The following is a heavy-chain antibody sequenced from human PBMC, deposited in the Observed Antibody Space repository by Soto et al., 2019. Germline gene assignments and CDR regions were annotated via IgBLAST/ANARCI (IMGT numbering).Heavy chain of an antibody. CDR1: GFTFSTYA. V-gene: IGHV3-23*01. CDR2: ISDNGGTT. J-gene: IGHJ3*02. CDR3: AKGRGTGTTRLGAFDI. D-gene: IGHD1-1*01. Sequence: EVQLLESGGGLVQPGGSLRLSCAASGFTFSTYAMTWVRQAPGKGLEWVSGISDNGGTTYYADSVKGRFTISRDNSKSTRYLQMNRLRAEDTAVYYCAKGRGTGTTRLGAFDIWGQGTMVTVSS.